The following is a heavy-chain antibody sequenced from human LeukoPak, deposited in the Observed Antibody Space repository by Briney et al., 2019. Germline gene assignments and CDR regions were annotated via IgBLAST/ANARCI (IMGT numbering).Heavy chain of an antibody. Sequence: SETLSLTCAVYGGSFSGYYWSWIRQPPGKGLEWIGEINHSGSTNYNPSPKSRVTISVDTSKSQFSLKLSSVTAADTAVYYCARQLRYSDWSNYYYYMDVWGKGTTVTISS. CDR1: GGSFSGYY. CDR2: INHSGST. V-gene: IGHV4-34*01. D-gene: IGHD3-9*01. CDR3: ARQLRYSDWSNYYYYMDV. J-gene: IGHJ6*03.